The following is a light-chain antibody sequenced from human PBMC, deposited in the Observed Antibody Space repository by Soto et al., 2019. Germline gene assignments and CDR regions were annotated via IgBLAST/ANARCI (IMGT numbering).Light chain of an antibody. CDR1: SSDIGGYTY. CDR2: DVS. V-gene: IGLV2-14*01. Sequence: QSVLTQPASVSGSLGQSLTISCSGTSSDIGGYTYVSWYQQHPGNAHKLIIFDVSNRPSGVADRFSGSNAGNAASLTSAGLQAEDEADYYCTSYSRYRVLVFGGGTKLTVL. CDR3: TSYSRYRVLV. J-gene: IGLJ3*02.